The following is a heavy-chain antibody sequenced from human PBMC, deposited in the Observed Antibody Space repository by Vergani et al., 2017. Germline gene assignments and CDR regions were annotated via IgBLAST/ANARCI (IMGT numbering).Heavy chain of an antibody. V-gene: IGHV3-30*02. D-gene: IGHD3-22*01. Sequence: QVQLVESGGGVVQPGGSLRLSCIASGFTFRIYGMHWVRQAPGKGLEWVAFIRYDGTKRFYGDSVKGRFTISRDNSQTTVFLQMNSLRADDSAVYYCAKASRSVVMWYYGMDVWGQGTTVTVSS. CDR1: GFTFRIYG. J-gene: IGHJ6*02. CDR3: AKASRSVVMWYYGMDV. CDR2: IRYDGTKR.